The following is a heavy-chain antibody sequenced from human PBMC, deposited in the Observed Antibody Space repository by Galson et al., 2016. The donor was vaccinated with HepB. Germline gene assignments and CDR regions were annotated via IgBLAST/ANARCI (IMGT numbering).Heavy chain of an antibody. J-gene: IGHJ4*02. V-gene: IGHV4-31*03. CDR1: GGSISSGGYY. CDR2: IYYSGST. CDR3: ARGPDSSGSDY. D-gene: IGHD3-22*01. Sequence: TLSLTCTVSGGSISSGGYYWSWIRQHPGKGLEWIGYIYYSGSTYYNPSLKSRVTISVDTSKNQFSLKLSSVTAADTAVYYCARGPDSSGSDYWGQGTLVTVSS.